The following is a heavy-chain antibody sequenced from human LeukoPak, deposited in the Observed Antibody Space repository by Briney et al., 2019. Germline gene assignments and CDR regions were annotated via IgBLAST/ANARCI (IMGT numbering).Heavy chain of an antibody. CDR3: ARCTTGGTFGSLREIKRSREIDY. J-gene: IGHJ4*02. V-gene: IGHV3-23*01. D-gene: IGHD1-1*01. Sequence: GGSLRLSCTVSGFTLSSYEMSWIRQAPGKGLEWVSSIDYSGGSSYYADSVKGRFTISRDDSKNTLYLQLNSLRVEDTAVYYCARCTTGGTFGSLREIKRSREIDYWGQGTLVTVSS. CDR1: GFTLSSYE. CDR2: IDYSGGSS.